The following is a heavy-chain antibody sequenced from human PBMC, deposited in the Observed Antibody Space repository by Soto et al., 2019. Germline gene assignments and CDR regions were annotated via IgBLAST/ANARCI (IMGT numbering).Heavy chain of an antibody. D-gene: IGHD3-10*01. CDR2: ITDTGGDA. CDR1: GLTFGSRA. V-gene: IGHV3-23*01. Sequence: LRLSCVASGLTFGSRAMTWVRQAPGEGLQWVSTITDTGGDAKYADSVRGRFVISRDNSKKTLYLQMTSLTAEDSAMYYCARGSTDSYPGSRIFDFWGRGTLVTVSS. J-gene: IGHJ4*02. CDR3: ARGSTDSYPGSRIFDF.